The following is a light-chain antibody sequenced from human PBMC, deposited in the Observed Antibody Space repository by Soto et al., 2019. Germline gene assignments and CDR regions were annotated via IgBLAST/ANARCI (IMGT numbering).Light chain of an antibody. CDR2: SAS. J-gene: IGKJ2*01. Sequence: EIAMTQSPATLSVSPGERATLSCRASQSISTELAWYQQIPGQPPRLLIYSASTRATGVPARFTGSGSGSEFTLTISGLQSEDFAIYYCQQSHNSPLTFGQGTRLEI. V-gene: IGKV3-15*01. CDR1: QSISTE. CDR3: QQSHNSPLT.